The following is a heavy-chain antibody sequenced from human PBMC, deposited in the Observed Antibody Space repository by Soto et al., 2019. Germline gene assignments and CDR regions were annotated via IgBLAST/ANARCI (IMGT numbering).Heavy chain of an antibody. J-gene: IGHJ4*02. CDR2: IRSKAYGGTT. CDR1: GFTFGDYA. D-gene: IGHD1-26*01. CDR3: TRAGGVVGAHYYFDY. Sequence: GGSLRLSCTASGFTFGDYAMSWFRQAPGKGLEWVGFIRSKAYGGTTEYAASVKGRFTISRDDSKSIAYLQMNSLKTEDTAVYYCTRAGGVVGAHYYFDYWGQGTLVTVPS. V-gene: IGHV3-49*03.